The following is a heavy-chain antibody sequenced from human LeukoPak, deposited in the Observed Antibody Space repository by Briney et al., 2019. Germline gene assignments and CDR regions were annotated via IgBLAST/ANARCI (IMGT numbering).Heavy chain of an antibody. V-gene: IGHV3-21*01. CDR2: ISSSSSYI. CDR1: GFTFSSYS. CDR3: ARARSFIAVAGTWYFDL. Sequence: GGSLRLSCAASGFTFSSYSMNWVRQAPGKGLEWVSCISSSSSYIYYADSVKGRFTISRDNAKNSLYLQMNSIRAEDTAVYYCARARSFIAVAGTWYFDLWGRGTLVTVSS. D-gene: IGHD6-19*01. J-gene: IGHJ2*01.